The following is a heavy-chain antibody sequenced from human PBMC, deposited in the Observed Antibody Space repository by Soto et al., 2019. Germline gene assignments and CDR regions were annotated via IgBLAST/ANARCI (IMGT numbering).Heavy chain of an antibody. J-gene: IGHJ6*04. CDR1: CYTFSRYC. D-gene: IGHD2-2*01. CDR3: ARLLTRADIVVVPPQYYYYYGMDV. CDR2: ASAYNGNT. V-gene: IGHV1-18*01. Sequence: GAAVEVSRKACCYTFSRYCIRWGRQAPGQGVEWEGWASAYNGNTNYAQKLQGRVTMTTDTSTSTAYMELRSLRSDDTAVYYCARLLTRADIVVVPPQYYYYYGMDVWGKGTTVTVSS.